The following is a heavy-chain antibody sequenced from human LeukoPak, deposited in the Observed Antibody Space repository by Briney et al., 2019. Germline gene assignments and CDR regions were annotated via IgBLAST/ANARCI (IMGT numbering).Heavy chain of an antibody. CDR2: VYYSGST. V-gene: IGHV4-59*11. D-gene: IGHD3-10*01. CDR1: GGSIGSHC. Sequence: SETLSLTCTVSGGSIGSHCYNWVRQPPEKGLEWIGCVYYSGSTNYNPSLKSRSVDTSKNQFSLNLNSVTAADAAVYYCARGVRLWSQGTLVTVSS. CDR3: ARGVRL. J-gene: IGHJ4*02.